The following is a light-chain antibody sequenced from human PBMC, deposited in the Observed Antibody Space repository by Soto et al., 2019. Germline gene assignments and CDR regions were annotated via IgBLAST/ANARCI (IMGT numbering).Light chain of an antibody. J-gene: IGLJ3*02. CDR3: QSYDSSLSASV. Sequence: QSVLTQPPSVSGAPGQKVTISCTGSSSNIGAGHDVHWYQQVPGTAPKLLIYVYSNRPSGVPDRFSGSNSDTSASLAITGLQAEDEADYYCQSYDSSLSASVFGGGTKLTVL. CDR1: SSNIGAGHD. V-gene: IGLV1-40*01. CDR2: VYS.